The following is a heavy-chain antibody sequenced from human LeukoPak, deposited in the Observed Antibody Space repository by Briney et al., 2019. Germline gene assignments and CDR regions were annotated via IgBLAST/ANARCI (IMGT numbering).Heavy chain of an antibody. V-gene: IGHV4-59*01. CDR2: TYCSAST. CDR1: GGSISSYY. CDR3: AIGKEKAWLASLDY. D-gene: IGHD6-19*01. Sequence: SETLSLPCTVSGGSISSYYWSWIRQPPGKALERIVYTYCSASTNYNHSLKSRVTISIDTSNNQFSLKLSSVTAADTAVYYCAIGKEKAWLASLDYWGQGTLVTVFS. J-gene: IGHJ4*02.